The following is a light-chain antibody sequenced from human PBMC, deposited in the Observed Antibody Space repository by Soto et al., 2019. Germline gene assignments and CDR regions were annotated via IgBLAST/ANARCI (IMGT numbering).Light chain of an antibody. CDR3: QQYNSYRT. Sequence: DIQMTQSPSTLSASVGDRVTITFRASQTISSWLAWYQQKPGKAPKLLIYKASSLESGVPSRFSGSGSGTEFTLTISSLQPDDFATYYCQQYNSYRTFGQGTRLEI. J-gene: IGKJ5*01. V-gene: IGKV1-5*03. CDR2: KAS. CDR1: QTISSW.